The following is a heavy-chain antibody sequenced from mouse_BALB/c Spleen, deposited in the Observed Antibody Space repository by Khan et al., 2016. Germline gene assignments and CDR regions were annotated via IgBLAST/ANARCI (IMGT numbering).Heavy chain of an antibody. CDR1: GYTFTNYG. CDR3: ERFRYGNY. J-gene: IGHJ2*01. V-gene: IGHV9-1*02. CDR2: INTYTGEP. Sequence: QIQLVQSGPELKKPGETVKISCKASGYTFTNYGMNWVKQAPGKGLKWMGWINTYTGEPTYTDDFKGRFAFSLETSASTAYLQINNLKNDDMATYFCERFRYGNYWGQSTTLTVSS. D-gene: IGHD2-10*02.